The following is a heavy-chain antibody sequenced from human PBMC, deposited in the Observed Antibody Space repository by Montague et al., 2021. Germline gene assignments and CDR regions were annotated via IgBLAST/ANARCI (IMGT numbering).Heavy chain of an antibody. J-gene: IGHJ4*02. V-gene: IGHV4-4*09. CDR1: GGSISTYY. Sequence: SETLSLTCAVSGGSISTYYWTWIRQSPGKGLEYIGYFAQSVASGASGSTNYHPSLRGRVTVSVDSSKNQVSLKMTSVTATDTGAYYCARGEGVVPAARFDFWGRGTLVTVSS. D-gene: IGHD3-16*01. CDR2: FAQSVASGASGST. CDR3: ARGEGVVPAARFDF.